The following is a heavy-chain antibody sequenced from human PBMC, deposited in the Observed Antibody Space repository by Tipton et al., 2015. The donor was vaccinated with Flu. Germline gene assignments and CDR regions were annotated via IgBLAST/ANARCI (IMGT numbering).Heavy chain of an antibody. Sequence: TLSLTCAVYGGSFSGYYWNWIRQPAGRGLEWIGRGSTSGTTNYNPSLQSRVTISVDTSKNQFSLRLISVTAADTAVYYCATSRPHRYSYGMDVWGQGGHGQRLL. J-gene: IGHJ6*02. CDR2: GSTSGTT. CDR3: ATSRPHRYSYGMDV. CDR1: GGSFSGYY. V-gene: IGHV4-59*10. D-gene: IGHD3-10*01.